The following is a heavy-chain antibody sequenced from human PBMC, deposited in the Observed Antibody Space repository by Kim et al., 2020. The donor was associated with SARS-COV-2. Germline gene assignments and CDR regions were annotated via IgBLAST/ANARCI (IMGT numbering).Heavy chain of an antibody. D-gene: IGHD6-19*01. J-gene: IGHJ4*02. CDR3: ARARIAVAGHYFGY. CDR2: IYDSGNT. Sequence: SETLSLTCTVSGGAISTFYWSWIRQPPGKALEWIGFIYDSGNTEYNPSLNSRVTISGDTSKTRFSLKLTSVTAADTAVYYCARARIAVAGHYFGYWGQGT. V-gene: IGHV4-59*01. CDR1: GGAISTFY.